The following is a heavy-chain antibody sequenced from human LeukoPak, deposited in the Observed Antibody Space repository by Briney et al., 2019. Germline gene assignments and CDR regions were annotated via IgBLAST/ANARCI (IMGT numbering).Heavy chain of an antibody. D-gene: IGHD6-19*01. J-gene: IGHJ4*02. CDR1: GYTFSSFG. CDR2: ISTYNGNT. V-gene: IGHV1-18*01. Sequence: GASVKVSCKASGYTFSSFGLTWVRQAPGQGLEWMGWISTYNGNTDYTQKLQGRVTMTTDTSTSTAYMELRSLRSDDTAVYYCARGLEAKYSSDWYVPPPGYWGQGTLVTVSS. CDR3: ARGLEAKYSSDWYVPPPGY.